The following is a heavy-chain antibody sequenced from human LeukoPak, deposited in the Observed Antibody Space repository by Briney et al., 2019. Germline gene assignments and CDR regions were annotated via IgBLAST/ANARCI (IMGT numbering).Heavy chain of an antibody. V-gene: IGHV3-23*01. CDR1: GFMFSSHG. J-gene: IGHJ3*01. D-gene: IGHD1-1*01. Sequence: AGGSLRLSCAASGFMFSSHGMSWVRQAPGKGLEWVSAISGSGGGTFNAGSVKGRFTISRDNPKNTVYLQMNNLRVEDTATYYCAKVLGNWDAFDVWGQGTLVTVSA. CDR2: ISGSGGGT. CDR3: AKVLGNWDAFDV.